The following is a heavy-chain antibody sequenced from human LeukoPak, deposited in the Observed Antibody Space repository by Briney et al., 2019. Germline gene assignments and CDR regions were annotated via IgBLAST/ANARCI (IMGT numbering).Heavy chain of an antibody. Sequence: VASVKVSCKASGYTLTGYYMHWVRQAPGQGLEWMGRISPNTGGTKYAQKFQGRVTLTRDTLISTAYLDLSNLTSDDTAVYYCARDSVLGAKWGQGTLVTVSS. CDR2: ISPNTGGT. V-gene: IGHV1-2*06. D-gene: IGHD1-26*01. CDR1: GYTLTGYY. CDR3: ARDSVLGAK. J-gene: IGHJ4*02.